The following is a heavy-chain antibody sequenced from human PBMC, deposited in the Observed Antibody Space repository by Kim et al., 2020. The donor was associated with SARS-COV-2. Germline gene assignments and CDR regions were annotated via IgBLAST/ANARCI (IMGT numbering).Heavy chain of an antibody. J-gene: IGHJ4*02. CDR3: AKDPSGWYRQQDY. D-gene: IGHD6-19*01. V-gene: IGHV3-30*02. Sequence: YASSVKGRVTIARDNSKNTLYLQMNSLRAEDTAVYYCAKDPSGWYRQQDYWGQGTLVTVSS.